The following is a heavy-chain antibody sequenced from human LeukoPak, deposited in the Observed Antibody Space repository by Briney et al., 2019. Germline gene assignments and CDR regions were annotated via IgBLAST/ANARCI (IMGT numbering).Heavy chain of an antibody. Sequence: PGGSLRLSCAASGFTFSSYSINWVRQAPGKGLEWVSSISSSSSYIYYADSVKGRFTISRDNSKNSLYLQMKSLRAEDTALYYCARRGYYDYSGFDYWGQGTLVTVSS. V-gene: IGHV3-21*01. CDR2: ISSSSSYI. D-gene: IGHD3-22*01. J-gene: IGHJ4*02. CDR3: ARRGYYDYSGFDY. CDR1: GFTFSSYS.